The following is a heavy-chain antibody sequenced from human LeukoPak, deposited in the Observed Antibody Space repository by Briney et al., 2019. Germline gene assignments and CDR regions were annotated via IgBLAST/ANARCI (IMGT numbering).Heavy chain of an antibody. CDR2: INPSGGST. CDR3: ASALYYDILTGYDY. Sequence: ASVKVSCKASGYTFTSYDISWVRQAPGQGLEWMGIINPSGGSTSYAQKFQGRVTMTRDTSTSTVYMELSSLRSEDTAVYYCASALYYDILTGYDYWGQGTLVTVSS. D-gene: IGHD3-9*01. J-gene: IGHJ4*02. CDR1: GYTFTSYD. V-gene: IGHV1-46*01.